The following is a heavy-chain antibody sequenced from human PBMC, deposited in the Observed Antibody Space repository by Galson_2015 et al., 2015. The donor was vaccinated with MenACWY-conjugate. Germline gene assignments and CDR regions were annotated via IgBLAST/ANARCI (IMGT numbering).Heavy chain of an antibody. D-gene: IGHD3-22*01. V-gene: IGHV3-23*01. Sequence: LRLSCSASGFTFSKCAMSWVRQAPGKGLEWVSGISASGGDIDYADSVKGRFTISRDNSKNTVYLQMNSLRAEDTAVYHCAKGANYYDSSGKRYDAFDIWGQGTMVTVSS. CDR1: GFTFSKCA. CDR2: ISASGGDI. J-gene: IGHJ3*02. CDR3: AKGANYYDSSGKRYDAFDI.